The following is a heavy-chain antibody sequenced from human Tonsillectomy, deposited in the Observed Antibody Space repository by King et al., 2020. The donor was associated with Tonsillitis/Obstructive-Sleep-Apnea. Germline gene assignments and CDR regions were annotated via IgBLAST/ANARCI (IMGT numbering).Heavy chain of an antibody. CDR1: GGSISSYY. CDR2: IYYSGST. D-gene: IGHD6-13*01. J-gene: IGHJ4*02. CDR3: ARGHSSSWSYYFDY. Sequence: VELQESGPGLVKPSETLSLTCTVSGGSISSYYWSWIRQPPGKGLEWIGYIYYSGSTNYNPSLKSRVTISVDTSKNQFSLKLSSVTAADTAVYYCARGHSSSWSYYFDYWGQGTLVTVSS. V-gene: IGHV4-59*01.